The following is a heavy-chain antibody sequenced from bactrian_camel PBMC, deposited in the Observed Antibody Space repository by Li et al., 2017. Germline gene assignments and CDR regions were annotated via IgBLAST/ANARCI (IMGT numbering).Heavy chain of an antibody. CDR2: INPSPSTA. CDR1: GFTFTYYG. V-gene: IGHV3S1*01. CDR3: AARTNCYSGGWSRTFEYDY. J-gene: IGHJ4*01. D-gene: IGHD8*01. Sequence: HVQLVESGGGLVQPGGSLRLSCAASGFTFTYYGITWVRQAPGKGLEWVSTINPSPSTAYYADSLKGRFTISSDNAKNTLYLQMNNLKPEDTAMYYCAARTNCYSGGWSRTFEYDYWGQGTQVTVS.